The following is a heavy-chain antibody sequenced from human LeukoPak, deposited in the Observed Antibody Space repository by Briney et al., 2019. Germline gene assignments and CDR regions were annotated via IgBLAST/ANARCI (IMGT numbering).Heavy chain of an antibody. CDR1: EFTFSNYA. V-gene: IGHV3-23*01. D-gene: IGHD6-13*01. CDR3: AASQQPVRFQFFDY. Sequence: GGSLRLSCAASEFTFSNYAMSWVRQAPGKGLEWVSAISGSGGTTYYADSVKGRFTISRDNSKNTLYLQMNSLRAEDTALYYCAASQQPVRFQFFDYWGQGTLVTVSS. J-gene: IGHJ4*02. CDR2: ISGSGGTT.